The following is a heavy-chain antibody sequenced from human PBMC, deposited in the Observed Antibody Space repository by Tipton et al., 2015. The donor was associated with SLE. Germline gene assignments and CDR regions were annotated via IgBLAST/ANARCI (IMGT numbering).Heavy chain of an antibody. CDR3: ARGCDGEYVRYFDV. J-gene: IGHJ2*01. CDR2: IYSSGDR. D-gene: IGHD4-17*01. Sequence: TLSLTCIVSGGSLKNHYWSWIRQSAGRGLEWIGRIYSSGDRDYNPSLRSRVTMSIDASQNRVSLRLKSVSAADTAVYYCARGCDGEYVRYFDVWGPGTLVTVSS. V-gene: IGHV4-4*07. CDR1: GGSLKNHY.